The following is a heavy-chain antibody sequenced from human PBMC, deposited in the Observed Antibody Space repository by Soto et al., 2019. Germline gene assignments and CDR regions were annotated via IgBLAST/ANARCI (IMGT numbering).Heavy chain of an antibody. Sequence: GGSLRLSCAASGFTFSSYAMHWVRQAPGKGLEWVAVISYDGSNKYYADSVKGRFTISRDNSKNTLYLQMNSLRAEDTAVYYCARDNVGIAARPRFDYWGQGTLVTVSS. J-gene: IGHJ4*02. CDR3: ARDNVGIAARPRFDY. CDR2: ISYDGSNK. V-gene: IGHV3-30-3*01. D-gene: IGHD6-6*01. CDR1: GFTFSSYA.